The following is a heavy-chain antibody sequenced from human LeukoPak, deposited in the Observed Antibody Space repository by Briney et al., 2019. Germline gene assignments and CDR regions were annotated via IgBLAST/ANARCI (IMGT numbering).Heavy chain of an antibody. CDR3: ARAINPHVDTAMADAFDI. V-gene: IGHV3-30*03. D-gene: IGHD5-18*01. CDR1: GFTFSVYG. Sequence: GGSLRLSCAASGFTFSVYGMHWVRQGPGKGLEWVALISHDGGNKNYTDSVKGRFTISRDNSKNTVYLQMNSLRAGDTAVYYCARAINPHVDTAMADAFDIWGQGTMVTVSS. J-gene: IGHJ3*02. CDR2: ISHDGGNK.